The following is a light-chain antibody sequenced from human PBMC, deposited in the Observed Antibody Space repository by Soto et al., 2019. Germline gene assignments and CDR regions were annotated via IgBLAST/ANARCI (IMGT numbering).Light chain of an antibody. Sequence: ELVSTQYPYTLSVSPGESATLSFRGARQSISSQLAWYQQKPGQAPRLLIYGPSSRATGIPDRFSGSGSGTDFTLTINRLEPEDFAVYYCQQYDRSPRTFGQGTKVDIK. V-gene: IGKV3-20*01. J-gene: IGKJ1*01. CDR3: QQYDRSPRT. CDR1: QSISSQ. CDR2: GPS.